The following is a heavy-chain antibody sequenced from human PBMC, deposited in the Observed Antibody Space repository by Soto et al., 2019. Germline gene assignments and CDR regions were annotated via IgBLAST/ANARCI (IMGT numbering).Heavy chain of an antibody. CDR1: GVSISENH. Sequence: PSETLSLTCDFSGVSISENHWSWIRQAPGKGLEWVGYVHFSGSTTYNPSLAPRLNISFDMSKSQVYLQLTYGTAADTAVYYCARFGAAAAHDDNWGRGVLVTVSS. J-gene: IGHJ4*01. V-gene: IGHV4-59*01. CDR3: ARFGAAAAHDDN. CDR2: VHFSGST. D-gene: IGHD6-13*01.